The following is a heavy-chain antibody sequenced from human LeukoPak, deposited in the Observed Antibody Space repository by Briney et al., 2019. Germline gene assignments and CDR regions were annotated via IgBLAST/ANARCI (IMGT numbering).Heavy chain of an antibody. V-gene: IGHV4-34*01. CDR3: ARRWGQQLPPYWFDP. D-gene: IGHD6-13*01. Sequence: PSETLSLTCAVYGGSFSGYYWSWIRQPPGKGLEWIGEINHSGSTNYNPSLKSRVTISVNTSKNQFSLKLSSVTAADTAVCYCARRWGQQLPPYWFDPWGQGTLVTVSS. CDR2: INHSGST. CDR1: GGSFSGYY. J-gene: IGHJ5*02.